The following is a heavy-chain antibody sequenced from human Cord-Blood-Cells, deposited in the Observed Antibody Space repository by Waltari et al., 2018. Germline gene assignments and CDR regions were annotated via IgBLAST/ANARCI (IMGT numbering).Heavy chain of an antibody. Sequence: QVQLQESGPGLVKPSETLSLTCTVSGGSISSYYWSWIRQPAGKGLEWIGRIYTSGSTNYNPSLKSRGTMSVDTSKNQFSLKLSSVTAADTAVYYCARDSVVATRRRYYYYYGMDVWGQGTTVTVSS. J-gene: IGHJ6*02. CDR1: GGSISSYY. CDR2: IYTSGST. V-gene: IGHV4-4*07. CDR3: ARDSVVATRRRYYYYYGMDV. D-gene: IGHD5-12*01.